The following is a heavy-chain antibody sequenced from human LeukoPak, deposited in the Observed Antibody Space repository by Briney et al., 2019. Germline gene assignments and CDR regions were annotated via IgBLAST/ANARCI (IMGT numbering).Heavy chain of an antibody. Sequence: GRSLRLSCAASGFTFSSYAMHWVRQAPGKGLEWVAVISYDGSNKYYADSVKGRLTISRDNSKNTLYLQMNSLRAEDTAVYYCARDYDYGNYFDYWGQGTLVTVSS. D-gene: IGHD4-17*01. V-gene: IGHV3-30-3*01. CDR3: ARDYDYGNYFDY. J-gene: IGHJ4*02. CDR2: ISYDGSNK. CDR1: GFTFSSYA.